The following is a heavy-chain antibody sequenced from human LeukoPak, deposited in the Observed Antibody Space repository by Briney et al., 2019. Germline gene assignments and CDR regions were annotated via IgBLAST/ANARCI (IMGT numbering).Heavy chain of an antibody. J-gene: IGHJ4*02. CDR2: INKDGNDK. CDR3: VTDGDKWNDFEY. V-gene: IGHV3-7*01. D-gene: IGHD1-1*01. CDR1: GLSISNFW. Sequence: GGSLRLSCAASGLSISNFWMHWVRQAPGKGLEWVAIINKDGNDKSYVDSVKGRFTLSRDNAKNSLYLQMNSLRAEDTALYYCVTDGDKWNDFEYWGQGTLVTVSS.